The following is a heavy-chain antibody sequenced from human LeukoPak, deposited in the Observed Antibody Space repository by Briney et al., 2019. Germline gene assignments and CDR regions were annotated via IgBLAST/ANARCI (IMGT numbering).Heavy chain of an antibody. CDR2: IYHSVST. CDR3: ARETLDCNGGSCFGGDTAFDI. V-gene: IGHV4-4*02. D-gene: IGHD2-15*01. J-gene: IGHJ3*02. Sequence: SGTLSLTCAVSGGSINKSNWWSWVRQPPGKGLEWIGEIYHSVSTNYNPSLKSRVTISVDKSKNQFSLNLSSVTAADTAVYYCARETLDCNGGSCFGGDTAFDIWGQGTMVSVSS. CDR1: GGSINKSNW.